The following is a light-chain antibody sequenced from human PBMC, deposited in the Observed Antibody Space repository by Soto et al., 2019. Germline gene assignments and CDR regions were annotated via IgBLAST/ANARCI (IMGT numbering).Light chain of an antibody. Sequence: QSALSQPASVSGSRGQSITISCTGTSSDVGNYNLVSWYQQYPGKAPKLMIFEDTKRPSGVSHRFSGSKSGNTASLTIAGLQPEDAADYYCCSYAGSSNMTFGGGTQLTVL. CDR3: CSYAGSSNMT. CDR2: EDT. V-gene: IGLV2-23*01. CDR1: SSDVGNYNL. J-gene: IGLJ7*01.